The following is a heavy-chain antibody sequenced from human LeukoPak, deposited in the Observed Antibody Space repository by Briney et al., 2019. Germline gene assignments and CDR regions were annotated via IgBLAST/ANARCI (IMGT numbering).Heavy chain of an antibody. Sequence: KPGGSLRLSCAASGFTVSSNYMSWVRQAPGKGLEWVANIKQDGSEKYYVDSVKGRFTISRDNAKNSLYLQMNSLRAEDTAVYYCASKPSAGDSSGYYLNYWGQGTLVTVSS. V-gene: IGHV3-7*01. CDR3: ASKPSAGDSSGYYLNY. CDR2: IKQDGSEK. D-gene: IGHD3-22*01. J-gene: IGHJ4*02. CDR1: GFTVSSNY.